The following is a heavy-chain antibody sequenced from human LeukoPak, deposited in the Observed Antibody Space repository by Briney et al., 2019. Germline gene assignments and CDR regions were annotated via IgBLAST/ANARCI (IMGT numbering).Heavy chain of an antibody. D-gene: IGHD4-17*01. CDR2: ISGSGGST. V-gene: IGHV3-23*01. CDR1: GFTFSSYG. J-gene: IGHJ5*02. CDR3: ARGAFPARFYGDYVGEWVWFDP. Sequence: PGGSLRLSCAASGFTFSSYGMSWVRQAPGKGLEWVSAISGSGGSTYYADSVKGRFTISRDNSKNTLYLQMNSLRAEDTAVYYCARGAFPARFYGDYVGEWVWFDPWGQGTLVTVSS.